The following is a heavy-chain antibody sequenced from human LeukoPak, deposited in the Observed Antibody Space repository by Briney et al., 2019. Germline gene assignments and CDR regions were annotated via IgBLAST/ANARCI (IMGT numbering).Heavy chain of an antibody. CDR3: ARGHVDCSSTSCSTYYYYYGMDV. J-gene: IGHJ6*02. D-gene: IGHD2-2*01. V-gene: IGHV1-69*13. Sequence: SVTVSCTASGGTFSSYAISWVRQAPGQGLEWMGGIIPIFGTANYAQKFQGRVTITADESTSTAYMELSSLRSEDTAVYYCARGHVDCSSTSCSTYYYYYGMDVWGQGTTVTVSS. CDR1: GGTFSSYA. CDR2: IIPIFGTA.